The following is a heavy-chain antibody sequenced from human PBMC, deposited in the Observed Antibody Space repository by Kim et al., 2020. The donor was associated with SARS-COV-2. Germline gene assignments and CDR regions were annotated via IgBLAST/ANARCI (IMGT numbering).Heavy chain of an antibody. J-gene: IGHJ6*02. V-gene: IGHV4-59*01. CDR3: ARSDVVQSYYYYGMDV. Sequence: SLKGRVTISVDTSKNQFSLKLSSVTAADTAVYYCARSDVVQSYYYYGMDVWGQGTTVTVSS. D-gene: IGHD2-15*01.